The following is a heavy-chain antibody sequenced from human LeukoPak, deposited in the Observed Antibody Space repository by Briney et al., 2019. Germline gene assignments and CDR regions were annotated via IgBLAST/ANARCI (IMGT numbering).Heavy chain of an antibody. CDR3: AKDPEYSSSTPGGYFDY. D-gene: IGHD6-6*01. V-gene: IGHV3-30*18. CDR1: GFTFSSYG. Sequence: SGGSLRLSCAASGFTFSSYGMHWVRQAPGKGLEWVTVISYDGSNKYYADSVKRRFTISRDNSKNTLYLQMNSLRAEDTAVYYCAKDPEYSSSTPGGYFDYWGQGTLGTVS. CDR2: ISYDGSNK. J-gene: IGHJ4*02.